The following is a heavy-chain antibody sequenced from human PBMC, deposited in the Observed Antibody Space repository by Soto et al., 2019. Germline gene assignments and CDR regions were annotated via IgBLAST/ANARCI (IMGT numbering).Heavy chain of an antibody. CDR2: IKQDGSEK. J-gene: IGHJ4*02. V-gene: IGHV3-7*03. Sequence: EVPLVESGGGLVQRGGSLRLSCAASGFTFSGYWMSWVRQAPGKGLEWVASIKQDGSEKYYMDSVKGRFTISRDNAKNSLYLQMNSLRAEDAALYFCARGPRIYYFDFWGQGTVVTVSS. D-gene: IGHD5-12*01. CDR1: GFTFSGYW. CDR3: ARGPRIYYFDF.